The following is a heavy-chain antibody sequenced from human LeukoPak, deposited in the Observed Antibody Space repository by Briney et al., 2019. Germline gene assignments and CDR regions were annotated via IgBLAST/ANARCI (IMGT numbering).Heavy chain of an antibody. CDR1: GGTFSSYA. Sequence: GASVTVSCKASGGTFSSYAISWVRQAPGQGLEWMGRIIPILGIANYAQKFQGRVTITADKSTSTAYMELSSLRSEDTAVYYCATYYYDSSGYYSVYFDYWGQGTLVTVSS. CDR3: ATYYYDSSGYYSVYFDY. V-gene: IGHV1-69*04. D-gene: IGHD3-22*01. CDR2: IIPILGIA. J-gene: IGHJ4*02.